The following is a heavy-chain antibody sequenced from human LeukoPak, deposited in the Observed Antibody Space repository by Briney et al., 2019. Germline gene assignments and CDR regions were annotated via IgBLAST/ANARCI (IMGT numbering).Heavy chain of an antibody. J-gene: IGHJ4*02. CDR3: ARELRPRVGAIMPFDY. Sequence: ASVKVSCKASGGTFSSYAISWVRQAPGQELEWMGWISTYNGNTDYAQKVQGRVTMTTDTSTSTAYMELRSLRSDDTAVYYCARELRPRVGAIMPFDYWGQGTLVTVSS. V-gene: IGHV1-18*01. D-gene: IGHD1-26*01. CDR1: GGTFSSYA. CDR2: ISTYNGNT.